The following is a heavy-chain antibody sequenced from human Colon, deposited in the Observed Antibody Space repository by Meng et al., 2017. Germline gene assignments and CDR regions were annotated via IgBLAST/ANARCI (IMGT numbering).Heavy chain of an antibody. CDR2: IDLSGKT. CDR3: ARHLGWEFDY. V-gene: IGHV4-4*03. Sequence: VQLDEAGPGPLKPPGPLSLSFAFSGVSITSSNWWSWVRQAPGKGMEWIGQIDLSGKTDYNPSLKSRVTISLDKSMNQLFLEVYFVTAADTAIYYCARHLGWEFDYWGPGNLVTVSS. D-gene: IGHD6-19*01. CDR1: GVSITSSNW. J-gene: IGHJ4*02.